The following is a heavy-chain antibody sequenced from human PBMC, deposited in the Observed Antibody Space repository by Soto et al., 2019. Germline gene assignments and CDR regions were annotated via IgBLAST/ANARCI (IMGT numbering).Heavy chain of an antibody. CDR1: GYTFTVYA. J-gene: IGHJ4*02. D-gene: IGHD6-19*01. V-gene: IGHV1-3*05. CDR3: ASAVAVPADFDY. Sequence: QVQLVQSGAEEKKPGASVKVSCKASGYTFTVYAMHWVRQAPGQRLEWMGWINAGNGNTKYSQKFQGRVTITRDTSANTAYMELSSLRSEDTAVYYCASAVAVPADFDYWGQGTLVTVSS. CDR2: INAGNGNT.